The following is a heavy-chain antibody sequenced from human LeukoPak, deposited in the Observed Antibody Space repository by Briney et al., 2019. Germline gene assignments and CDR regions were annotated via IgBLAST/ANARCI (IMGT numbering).Heavy chain of an antibody. CDR1: GFTFSTYA. J-gene: IGHJ4*02. CDR2: ISGSGGST. Sequence: PGGSLRLSCAASGFTFSTYAMTWVRQAPAKGLEWVSAISGSGGSTYYADSVKGRFTISRDNSKHTLYLQMNSLRAEDTAVYYCAKVYPKPDTAMVQYWGQGTLVTVSS. D-gene: IGHD5-18*01. V-gene: IGHV3-23*01. CDR3: AKVYPKPDTAMVQY.